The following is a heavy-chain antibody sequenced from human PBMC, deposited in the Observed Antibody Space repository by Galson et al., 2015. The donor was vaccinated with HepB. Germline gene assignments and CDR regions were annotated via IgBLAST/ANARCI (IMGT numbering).Heavy chain of an antibody. CDR2: IDPTDSYT. J-gene: IGHJ4*02. CDR1: GYSLTSYW. V-gene: IGHV5-10-1*01. CDR3: ATWGRGIRGYDLEGFDY. Sequence: QSGAEVKKPGESLSISCKGSGYSLTSYWINWVRQMPEKGLEWVGRIDPTDSYTNYSPSFQGHVTISADKSISTAYLQWSSLKASDTALYYCATWGRGIRGYDLEGFDYWGQGTLVTVSS. D-gene: IGHD5-12*01.